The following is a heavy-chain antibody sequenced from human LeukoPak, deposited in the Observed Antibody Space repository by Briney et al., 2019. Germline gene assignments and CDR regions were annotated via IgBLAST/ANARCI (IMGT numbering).Heavy chain of an antibody. D-gene: IGHD1-14*01. CDR3: AKDRGAPDFYYYYYGMDV. CDR1: GFTFNNYW. Sequence: GGSLRLSCAGSGFTFNNYWMHWVRQVPGKGLEWVSRINGDERSTSYADSVKGRFTITRDNAKYTLFLQMNNLGAEDTAVYYCAKDRGAPDFYYYYYGMDVWGQGTTVTVSS. V-gene: IGHV3-74*01. J-gene: IGHJ6*02. CDR2: INGDERST.